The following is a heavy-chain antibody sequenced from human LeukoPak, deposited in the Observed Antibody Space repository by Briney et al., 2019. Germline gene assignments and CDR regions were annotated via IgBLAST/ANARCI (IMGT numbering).Heavy chain of an antibody. Sequence: SEILSLTCTVSGGSVTSGNYYWNWIRQPPGKGLEWIGYISYSGSTNSNPSLKSRVTISVDTSKNQFSLKLSSVTTADTAVYYCARRQAARLSPFFDYWGQGTLVTVSS. V-gene: IGHV4-61*01. CDR3: ARRQAARLSPFFDY. CDR2: ISYSGST. J-gene: IGHJ4*02. D-gene: IGHD6-6*01. CDR1: GGSVTSGNYY.